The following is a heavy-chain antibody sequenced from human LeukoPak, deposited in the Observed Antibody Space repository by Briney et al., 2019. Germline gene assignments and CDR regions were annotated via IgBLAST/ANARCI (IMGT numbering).Heavy chain of an antibody. J-gene: IGHJ4*02. Sequence: GGSLRLFCAASGFTFSDYYMSWIRQAPGKGLEWVSYMSTSGITIYYADSVKGRFTISRDNAKNSLYLQMNSLRAEDTAVYYCARHTPGADYDFWGLAFDYWGQGTLVTVSS. CDR2: MSTSGITI. V-gene: IGHV3-11*01. CDR1: GFTFSDYY. D-gene: IGHD3-3*01. CDR3: ARHTPGADYDFWGLAFDY.